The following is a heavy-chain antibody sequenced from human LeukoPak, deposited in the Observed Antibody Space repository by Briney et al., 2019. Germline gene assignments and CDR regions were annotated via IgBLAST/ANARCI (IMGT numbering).Heavy chain of an antibody. CDR1: GVTFSSYS. V-gene: IGHV3-23*01. CDR3: AGRDSSGYYFGHWFDP. J-gene: IGHJ5*02. Sequence: GGSLRLSCAASGVTFSSYSMSWVRQVPGKVLEWASAISGSGGSTYYADSVKGRFTISRDNSKNTLYLQMNSLRAEDTAVYYCAGRDSSGYYFGHWFDPWGQGTLVTVSS. CDR2: ISGSGGST. D-gene: IGHD3-22*01.